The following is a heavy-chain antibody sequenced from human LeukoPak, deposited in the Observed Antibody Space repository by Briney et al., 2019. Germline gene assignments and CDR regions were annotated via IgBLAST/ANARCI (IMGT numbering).Heavy chain of an antibody. D-gene: IGHD3-10*01. CDR1: GYTFSGYY. V-gene: IGHV1-2*02. Sequence: ASVKVSCKASGYTFSGYYIHWVRQAPGQGLEWMGWINPNSGGTNYAQKLQGRVTMTTDTSTSTAYMELRSLRSDDTAVYYCARESKITMVRGVIIQPYYYYYYMDVWGKGTTVTISS. CDR2: INPNSGGT. J-gene: IGHJ6*03. CDR3: ARESKITMVRGVIIQPYYYYYYMDV.